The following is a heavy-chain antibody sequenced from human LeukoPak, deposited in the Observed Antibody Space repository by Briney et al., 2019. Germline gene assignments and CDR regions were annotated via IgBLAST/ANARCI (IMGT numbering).Heavy chain of an antibody. V-gene: IGHV3-21*01. CDR1: GFTFSSYS. J-gene: IGHJ4*02. CDR2: ISSSSSYI. Sequence: PGGSLRLSCAASGFTFSSYSMNWVRQAPGKGLEWVSSISSSSSYIYYADSVKGRFTISRDNAKNSLYLQMNSLRAEDTAVYYCARVMGVVVTAPADYWGQGTLVTVSS. CDR3: ARVMGVVVTAPADY. D-gene: IGHD2-21*02.